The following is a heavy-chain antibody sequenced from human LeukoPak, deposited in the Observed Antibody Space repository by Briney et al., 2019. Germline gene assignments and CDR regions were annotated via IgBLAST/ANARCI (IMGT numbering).Heavy chain of an antibody. CDR2: FDPEDGET. CDR3: AVLNRNYVWGSYRLDY. J-gene: IGHJ4*02. D-gene: IGHD3-16*02. CDR1: GYTLTELS. Sequence: GASVEVSCKVSGYTLTELSMHWVRQAPGKGLEWMGGFDPEDGETIYAQKFQGRVTMTEDTSTDTAYMELSSLRSEDTAVYYCAVLNRNYVWGSYRLDYWGQGTLVTVSS. V-gene: IGHV1-24*01.